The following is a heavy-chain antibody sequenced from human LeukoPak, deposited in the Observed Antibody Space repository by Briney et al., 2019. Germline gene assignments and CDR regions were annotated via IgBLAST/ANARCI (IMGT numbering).Heavy chain of an antibody. D-gene: IGHD2-15*01. V-gene: IGHV3-23*01. CDR3: AKDLLGKGY. J-gene: IGHJ4*02. CDR1: GFTFSSYA. CDR2: ISGSGGST. Sequence: GVSLRRSGAASGFTFSSYAMSWVRQAPGKGLEGVSAISGSGGSTYYADSVKGRFTISRDNSKNTLYLQMNSLRAEDPAVYYCAKDLLGKGYWGQGTLVTVSS.